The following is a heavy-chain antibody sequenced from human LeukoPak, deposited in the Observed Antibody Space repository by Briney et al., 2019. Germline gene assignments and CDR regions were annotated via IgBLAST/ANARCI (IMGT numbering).Heavy chain of an antibody. CDR3: AKGYYGMDV. Sequence: SQTLSLTCAISGDSVSSNSAAWSWIRQSPSRGLEWLGRTYFRSKWYNDYAVSVQSRITIKADTSKNQFSLQPNSVTPEDTAVYYCAKGYYGMDVWGQGTTVTVSS. CDR2: TYFRSKWYN. V-gene: IGHV6-1*01. CDR1: GDSVSSNSAA. J-gene: IGHJ6*02.